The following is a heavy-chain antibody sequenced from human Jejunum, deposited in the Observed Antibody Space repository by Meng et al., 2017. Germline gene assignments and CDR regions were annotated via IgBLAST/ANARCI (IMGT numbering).Heavy chain of an antibody. CDR1: GATIADSNW. D-gene: IGHD6-13*01. J-gene: IGHJ5*02. Sequence: VQLRASGTGLVKSSGTLPLTWAVSGATIADSNWWSWVRQPLGKALEWIGEIYHTGTTNYHPSLKSRVTMSLDKSKNQFSLELTSVPAADTAVYYCARDLLGPAIAAPGWFDPWGQGTLVTVSS. V-gene: IGHV4-4*02. CDR3: ARDLLGPAIAAPGWFDP. CDR2: IYHTGTT.